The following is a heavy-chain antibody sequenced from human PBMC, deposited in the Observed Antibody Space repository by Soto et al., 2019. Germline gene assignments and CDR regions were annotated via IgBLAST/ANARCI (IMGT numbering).Heavy chain of an antibody. CDR1: GGTFSSYT. J-gene: IGHJ4*02. CDR2: IIPILGIA. V-gene: IGHV1-69*08. CDR3: ARDRYYGAGSRFDY. D-gene: IGHD3-10*01. Sequence: QVRLVQSGAEVKKPGSSVKVSCKASGGTFSSYTISWVRQAPGQGLEWMGRIIPILGIANYAQKFQGRVTITADKSTSTAYMELSSLRSEDTAVYYCARDRYYGAGSRFDYWGQGTLVTVSS.